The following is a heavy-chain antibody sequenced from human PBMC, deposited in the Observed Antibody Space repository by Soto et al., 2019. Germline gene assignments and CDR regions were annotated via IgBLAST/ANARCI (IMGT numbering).Heavy chain of an antibody. CDR2: IYYSGST. CDR1: GGSISSYY. CDR3: AREDGSGAGFDY. V-gene: IGHV4-59*01. J-gene: IGHJ4*02. D-gene: IGHD3-10*01. Sequence: LSLTCTVSGGSISSYYWSWIRQPPGKGLEWIGYIYYSGSTNYNPSLKSRVTISVDTSKNQFSLKLSSVTAADTAVYYCAREDGSGAGFDYWGQGTLVTVSS.